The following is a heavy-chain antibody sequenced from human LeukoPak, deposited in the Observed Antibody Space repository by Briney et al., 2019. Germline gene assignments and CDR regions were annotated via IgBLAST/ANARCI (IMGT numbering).Heavy chain of an antibody. CDR3: VREREGSNSEH. CDR1: GFTVSNNR. V-gene: IGHV3-53*01. J-gene: IGHJ1*01. D-gene: IGHD1-26*01. Sequence: GGSLRLSCAASGFTVSNNRLSWVRQAPGMGLEWVSTVYSDGNTYYPDSVKGRLTISRDGSKNTLYLQLNSLRNEDTAIYYCVREREGSNSEHWGQGTLVTVSS. CDR2: VYSDGNT.